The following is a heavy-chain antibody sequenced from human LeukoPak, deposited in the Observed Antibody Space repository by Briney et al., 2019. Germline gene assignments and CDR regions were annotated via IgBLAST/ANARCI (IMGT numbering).Heavy chain of an antibody. CDR1: GYTFTDYY. Sequence: ASVKVSCKASGYTFTDYYMHWVRQAPGQGLEWMGWIHPTSGGTKYAQKFQGRVTMTRDTSISTAYMELSSLRSDDTALYYCARAGWGIVVAPWGNWFDPWGQGTLVTVSS. J-gene: IGHJ5*02. CDR2: IHPTSGGT. V-gene: IGHV1-2*02. CDR3: ARAGWGIVVAPWGNWFDP. D-gene: IGHD3-22*01.